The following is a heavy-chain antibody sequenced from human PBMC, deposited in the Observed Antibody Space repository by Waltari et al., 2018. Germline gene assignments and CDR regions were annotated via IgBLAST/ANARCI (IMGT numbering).Heavy chain of an antibody. D-gene: IGHD4-17*01. J-gene: IGHJ4*02. V-gene: IGHV3-23*01. CDR1: GFTFSSYA. CDR3: AKASYGDYAFDY. CDR2: ISGSGGST. Sequence: EVQLLESGGGLVQPGGSLRLSCAASGFTFSSYAMSWVRQAPGKGLEWVSAISGSGGSTYYADAVKGRFTISRDNSKNTLYLQMNSLRAEDTAVYYCAKASYGDYAFDYWGQGTLVTVSS.